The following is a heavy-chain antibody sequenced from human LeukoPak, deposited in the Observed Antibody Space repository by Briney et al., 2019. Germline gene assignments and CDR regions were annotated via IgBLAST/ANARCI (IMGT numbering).Heavy chain of an antibody. Sequence: GGSLRLSCADSGFTFTSYAMSWVRQAPGKGLGCVSVIYSGGSTYYADSVKGRFTISRDNSKNTLYLQMNSLRAEDTAVYYCARDSSFDQNGALGYWGQGTLVTVSS. V-gene: IGHV3-53*01. CDR2: IYSGGST. CDR3: ARDSSFDQNGALGY. CDR1: GFTFTSYA. D-gene: IGHD3-9*01. J-gene: IGHJ4*02.